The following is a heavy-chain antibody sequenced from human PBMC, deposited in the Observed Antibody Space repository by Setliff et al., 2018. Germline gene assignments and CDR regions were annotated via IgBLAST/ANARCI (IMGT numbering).Heavy chain of an antibody. CDR2: INPNSGGT. Sequence: GASVKVSCKTSGYTFIGYYVHWVRQAPGRGLEWMGWINPNSGGTNYAQKFQGRVTMTRDTSTSTVYMDMSSLRSEDTAVYYCARDVFPYHYEGAFDIWGQGTMVTVSS. J-gene: IGHJ3*02. D-gene: IGHD3-22*01. V-gene: IGHV1-2*02. CDR3: ARDVFPYHYEGAFDI. CDR1: GYTFIGYY.